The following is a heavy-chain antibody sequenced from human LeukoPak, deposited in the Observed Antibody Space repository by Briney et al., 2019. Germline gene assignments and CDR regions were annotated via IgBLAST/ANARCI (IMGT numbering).Heavy chain of an antibody. CDR3: ARGQEYYYDSSGYEIDY. CDR2: IIPIFGTA. Sequence: SVKVSCKASGGTFSSYAISWVRQAPGQGLEWMGGIIPIFGTANYAQKFQGWVTMTRDTSISTAYMELSRLRSDDTAVYYCARGQEYYYDSSGYEIDYWGQGTLVTVSS. CDR1: GGTFSSYA. D-gene: IGHD3-22*01. J-gene: IGHJ4*02. V-gene: IGHV1-69*05.